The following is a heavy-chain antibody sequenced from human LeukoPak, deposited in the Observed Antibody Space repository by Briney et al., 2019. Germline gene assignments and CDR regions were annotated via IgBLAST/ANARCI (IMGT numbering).Heavy chain of an antibody. CDR2: IYHSGST. CDR3: ARGVDYYGV. V-gene: IGHV4-39*07. J-gene: IGHJ4*02. Sequence: SETLSLTCTVSGGSISSSSYYWGWIRQPPGKGLEWIGYIYHSGSTYYNPSLKSRVTISVDTSKKQFSLKLSSVTAADTAVYYCARGVDYYGVWGQGTLVTVSS. D-gene: IGHD3-10*01. CDR1: GGSISSSSYY.